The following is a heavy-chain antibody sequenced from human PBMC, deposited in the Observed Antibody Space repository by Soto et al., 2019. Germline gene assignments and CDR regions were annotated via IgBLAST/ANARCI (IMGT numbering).Heavy chain of an antibody. J-gene: IGHJ4*02. CDR1: GGSISSGGYY. CDR2: IYYSGST. V-gene: IGHV4-31*03. D-gene: IGHD6-13*01. Sequence: PSETLSLTCTVSGGSISSGGYYWSWIRQHPGKGLEWIGYIYYSGSTYYNPSLKSRVTISVDTSKNQFSLKLSTLMTEDTAVYYCAYHSSAWFKPSFYFDYWGQGAQVTVSS. CDR3: AYHSSAWFKPSFYFDY.